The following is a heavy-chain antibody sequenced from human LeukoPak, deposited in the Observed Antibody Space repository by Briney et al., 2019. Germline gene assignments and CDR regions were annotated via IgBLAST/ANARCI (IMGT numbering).Heavy chain of an antibody. CDR1: GFTFSSYA. V-gene: IGHV3-48*03. J-gene: IGHJ3*01. CDR3: ALGPRRGLVFNFFQF. Sequence: GGSLRLSCAASGFTFSSYAMHWVRQAPGKGLEWVSYISSSGSTIYYADSVKGRFTISRDNAKNSLYLQMNSLRAEDTAVYYFALGPRRGLVFNFFQFWGQGKIVP. D-gene: IGHD3-22*01. CDR2: ISSSGSTI.